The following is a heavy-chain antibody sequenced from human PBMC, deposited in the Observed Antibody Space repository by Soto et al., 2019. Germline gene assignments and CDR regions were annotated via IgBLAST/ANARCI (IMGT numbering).Heavy chain of an antibody. CDR2: IYYSGST. CDR3: ARHQGPAAKYDPPRPPDV. CDR1: GGSISSSSYY. D-gene: IGHD2-2*01. Sequence: QLQLQESGPGLVKPSETLSLTCTVSGGSISSSSYYWGWIRQPPGKGLEWIGSIYYSGSTYYNPSLKSRVTISIDTSKNQFSLKLSSVTAADTAVYYCARHQGPAAKYDPPRPPDVWGQGTTVTVSS. V-gene: IGHV4-39*01. J-gene: IGHJ6*02.